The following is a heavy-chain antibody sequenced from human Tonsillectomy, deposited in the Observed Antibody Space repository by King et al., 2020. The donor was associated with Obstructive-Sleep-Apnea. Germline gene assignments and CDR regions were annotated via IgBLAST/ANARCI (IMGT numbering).Heavy chain of an antibody. D-gene: IGHD1-20*01. CDR1: GFTFSSYS. J-gene: IGHJ6*02. Sequence: VQLVESGGGLVQPGGSLRLSCAASGFTFSSYSMNWVRQAPGKGLEWVSYISRSSGTIYYADFVKGRFTISRDNAKKSLYLQMNSLRAEDTAVYYCARRRGYDLRDYYYYGMDVWGQGTTVTVSS. CDR2: ISRSSGTI. CDR3: ARRRGYDLRDYYYYGMDV. V-gene: IGHV3-48*04.